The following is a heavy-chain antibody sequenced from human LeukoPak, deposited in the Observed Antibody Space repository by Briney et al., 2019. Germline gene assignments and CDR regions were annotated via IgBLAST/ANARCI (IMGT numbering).Heavy chain of an antibody. V-gene: IGHV1-69*04. CDR1: GGTFSSYA. J-gene: IGHJ4*02. D-gene: IGHD6-6*01. CDR3: ARYSSSSGGDYFDY. CDR2: IIPILGIA. Sequence: SVKVSCKASGGTFSSYAISWVRQAPGQGLEWMGRIIPILGIANYAQKFQGRVTITADKSTSTACMELSSLRSEDTAVYYCARYSSSSGGDYFDYWGQGTLVTVSS.